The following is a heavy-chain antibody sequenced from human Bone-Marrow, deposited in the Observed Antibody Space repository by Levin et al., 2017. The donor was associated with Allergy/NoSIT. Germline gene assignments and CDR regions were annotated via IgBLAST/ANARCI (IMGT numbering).Heavy chain of an antibody. Sequence: GESLKISCAASGFTFSSYWMSWVRQAPGKGLEWVANIKQDGSEKYYVDSVKGRFTISRDNAKNSLYLQMNSLRAEDTAVYYCARGYDYGDPGWGQGTLVTVSS. CDR1: GFTFSSYW. V-gene: IGHV3-7*01. D-gene: IGHD4-17*01. CDR2: IKQDGSEK. J-gene: IGHJ4*02. CDR3: ARGYDYGDPG.